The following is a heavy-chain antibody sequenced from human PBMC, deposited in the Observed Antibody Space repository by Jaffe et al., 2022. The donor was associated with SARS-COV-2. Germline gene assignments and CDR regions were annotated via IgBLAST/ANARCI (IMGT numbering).Heavy chain of an antibody. J-gene: IGHJ4*02. CDR2: ISGSGVST. CDR3: AKAPLDDYSGRTFGY. Sequence: EVQVLESGGGLVQPGGSLRLSCAASGFTFSSYAMTWVRQAPGKGLEWVSGISGSGVSTYYADSVKGRFTISRDNSKNTLFLQMNSLRAEDTAVYYCAKAPLDDYSGRTFGYWGRGALVTVSS. CDR1: GFTFSSYA. V-gene: IGHV3-23*01. D-gene: IGHD4-4*01.